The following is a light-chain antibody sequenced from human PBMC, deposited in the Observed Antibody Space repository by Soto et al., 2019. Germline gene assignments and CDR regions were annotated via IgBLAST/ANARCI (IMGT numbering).Light chain of an antibody. CDR2: EVS. Sequence: QSALTQPPSASGSPGQSVTISCTGTSSDVGGYNYVSWYQQHPGKAPKLMIYEVSKRPSGVPDRISGSKSGTSASLAISGLQSEDEADYYCAAWDDSLNGFYVFGTGTKLTVL. J-gene: IGLJ1*01. CDR3: AAWDDSLNGFYV. V-gene: IGLV2-8*01. CDR1: SSDVGGYNY.